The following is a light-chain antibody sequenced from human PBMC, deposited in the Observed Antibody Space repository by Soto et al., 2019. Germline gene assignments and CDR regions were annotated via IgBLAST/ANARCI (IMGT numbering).Light chain of an antibody. CDR2: DAS. CDR3: QQRSNWPWT. CDR1: QSVSSN. J-gene: IGKJ1*01. Sequence: EIVMTQSPATLSVSPGERATLSRRASQSVSSNLAWYQQKPGQAPRLLIYDASNRATGIPVRFSGSGSGTDYTLTITNLEPEDFAIYYCQQRSNWPWTFGQGTKVDIK. V-gene: IGKV3-11*01.